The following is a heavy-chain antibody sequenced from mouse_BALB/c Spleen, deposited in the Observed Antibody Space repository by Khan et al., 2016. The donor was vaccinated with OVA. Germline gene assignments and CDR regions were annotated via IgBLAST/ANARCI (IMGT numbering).Heavy chain of an antibody. J-gene: IGHJ4*01. CDR1: GYSITSDYA. Sequence: EVELVESGPGLVKPSQSLSLTCTVTGYSITSDYAWNWIRQFPGNKLEWMGYISSSGSTNYNQALKSRISITRDTSKNQFFLQLNSVTTEDTATXYCARDGSRYNYAMDYWGQGTSVTVSS. V-gene: IGHV3-2*02. CDR3: ARDGSRYNYAMDY. CDR2: ISSSGST. D-gene: IGHD2-3*01.